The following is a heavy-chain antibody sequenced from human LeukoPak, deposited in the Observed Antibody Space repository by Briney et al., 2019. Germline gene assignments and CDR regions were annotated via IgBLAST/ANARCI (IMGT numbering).Heavy chain of an antibody. V-gene: IGHV1-18*01. Sequence: ASVKVSCKASGYTFTSYGISWVRQAPGQGLEWMGWISAYNGNTNYAQKLQGRVTITADKSTSTAYMELSSLRSEDTAVYYCARGIQNGGNGDYWGQGTLVTVSS. D-gene: IGHD5-18*01. CDR2: ISAYNGNT. CDR3: ARGIQNGGNGDY. CDR1: GYTFTSYG. J-gene: IGHJ4*02.